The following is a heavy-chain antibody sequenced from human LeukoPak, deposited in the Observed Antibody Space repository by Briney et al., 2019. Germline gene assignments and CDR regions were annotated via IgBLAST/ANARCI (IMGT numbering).Heavy chain of an antibody. CDR2: ISGSGGDT. Sequence: GGSPRLSCAASGFTFRKYAIYWVRQAPGKGLEWVSGISGSGGDTYFADSVKGRFTISRDHSKNTVFLQMDSLRAEDTAVYYCAKTTAGNSSGRYPGWPVDYWGQGTLVTVSS. J-gene: IGHJ4*02. CDR1: GFTFRKYA. D-gene: IGHD6-19*01. CDR3: AKTTAGNSSGRYPGWPVDY. V-gene: IGHV3-23*01.